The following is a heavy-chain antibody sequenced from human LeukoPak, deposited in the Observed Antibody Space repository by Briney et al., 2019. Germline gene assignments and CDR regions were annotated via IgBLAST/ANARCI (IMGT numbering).Heavy chain of an antibody. D-gene: IGHD3-22*01. J-gene: IGHJ4*02. CDR3: ARGFSDSSGYYFDYFDY. CDR1: GGTFSSYT. Sequence: SVKVSCKASGGTFSSYTISWVRQAPGQGLEWMGRIIPILGIANYAQKFQGRVTITADKSTSTAYMELSSLRSDDTAVYYCARGFSDSSGYYFDYFDYWGQGTLVTVSS. CDR2: IIPILGIA. V-gene: IGHV1-69*02.